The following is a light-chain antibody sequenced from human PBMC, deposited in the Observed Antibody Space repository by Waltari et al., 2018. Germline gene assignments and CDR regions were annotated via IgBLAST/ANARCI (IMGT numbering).Light chain of an antibody. CDR1: ESVSSN. Sequence: EIVMTQSPATLSVSPGESATLSCRASESVSSNLAWYQQKPGQAPRLLMYCGSTRATGIPARFSGSGSGREFTLTISSLQSEDFAVYYCQQYNTWPPYTFGQGTKLEIK. J-gene: IGKJ2*01. V-gene: IGKV3-15*01. CDR3: QQYNTWPPYT. CDR2: CGS.